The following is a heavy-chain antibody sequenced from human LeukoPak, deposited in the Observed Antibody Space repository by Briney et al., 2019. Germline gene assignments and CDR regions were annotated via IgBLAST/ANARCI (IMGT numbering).Heavy chain of an antibody. Sequence: GRSLRLCRAASGFTFSSYAMHWARQAPGKGLEWVAVISYDGSNKYYADSVKGRFTISRDNSKNTLYLQMNSLRAEDTAVYYCARNRDSSGYYLGPFDYWGQGTLVTVSS. CDR1: GFTFSSYA. V-gene: IGHV3-30*04. CDR2: ISYDGSNK. CDR3: ARNRDSSGYYLGPFDY. D-gene: IGHD3-22*01. J-gene: IGHJ4*02.